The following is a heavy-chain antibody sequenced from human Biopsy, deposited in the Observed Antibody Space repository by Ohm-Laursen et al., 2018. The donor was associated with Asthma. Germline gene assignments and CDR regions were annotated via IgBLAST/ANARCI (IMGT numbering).Heavy chain of an antibody. V-gene: IGHV3-53*01. CDR3: ARGDSSNWSHYYFDY. CDR2: IYSGGTS. J-gene: IGHJ4*02. Sequence: SLRLSCTASGFAVSRDHMFWVRQAPGKGLEWVSVIYSGGTSHTADSVRGRFTISRDYSKNTLYLQMHSLSAEDKAVYYCARGDSSNWSHYYFDYWGQGTLVTVSS. CDR1: GFAVSRDH. D-gene: IGHD3-22*01.